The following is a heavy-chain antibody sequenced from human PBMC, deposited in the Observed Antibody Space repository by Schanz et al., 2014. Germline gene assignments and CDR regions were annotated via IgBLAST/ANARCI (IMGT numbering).Heavy chain of an antibody. Sequence: QVQLVESGGGVVQPGRSLRLSCAASGFTFSSYGMHWVRQAPGKGLEWVAAMSYDGSIKYYGDSVEGRFTISRDNSRNTLYLQMNSLRTEDTAVYYCASPSGYSDYGTYFDFWGQGTLVTASS. CDR3: ASPSGYSDYGTYFDF. CDR1: GFTFSSYG. V-gene: IGHV3-30*03. CDR2: MSYDGSIK. D-gene: IGHD5-12*01. J-gene: IGHJ4*02.